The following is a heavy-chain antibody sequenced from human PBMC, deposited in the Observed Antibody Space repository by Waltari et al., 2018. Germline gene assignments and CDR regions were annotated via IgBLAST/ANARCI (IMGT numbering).Heavy chain of an antibody. J-gene: IGHJ5*02. Sequence: QVQLVQSGAEVKKPGSSVQVSCKASGGTFSSYASSWVREAPGQGLGWMGGIIPIFGTANYAQKFQGRVTITADESTSTAYMELSSLRSEDTAVYYCARDLGYCSGGSCYKHNWFDPWGQGTLVTVSS. CDR3: ARDLGYCSGGSCYKHNWFDP. V-gene: IGHV1-69*01. CDR1: GGTFSSYA. CDR2: IIPIFGTA. D-gene: IGHD2-15*01.